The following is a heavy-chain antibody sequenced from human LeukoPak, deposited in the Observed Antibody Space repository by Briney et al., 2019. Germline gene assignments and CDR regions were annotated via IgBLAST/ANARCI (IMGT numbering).Heavy chain of an antibody. CDR2: INTNTGNP. CDR3: ARPKLRWSAYYYMDV. J-gene: IGHJ6*03. V-gene: IGHV7-4-1*02. D-gene: IGHD4-23*01. Sequence: ASVKVSCKASGYTFTNYTMNWVRQAPGQGLEWMGWINTNTGNPTYAQGFTGRFVFSLDTSVSTAYLQFSSLKAEDTAVYYCARPKLRWSAYYYMDVWGKGTTVTVSS. CDR1: GYTFTNYT.